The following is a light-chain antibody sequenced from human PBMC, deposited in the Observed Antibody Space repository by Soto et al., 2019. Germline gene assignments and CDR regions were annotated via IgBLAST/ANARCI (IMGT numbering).Light chain of an antibody. CDR3: QQTYNTPRT. Sequence: DIQMTQSPSSLSASVGDRVTITCRASQSISYFLNWYQQKPGKAPKLLIYAASSLQSGVPSRFSGSGSGTDFTLTISSLQPDDFANYYCQQTYNTPRTFGRGTKV. CDR1: QSISYF. V-gene: IGKV1-39*01. J-gene: IGKJ1*01. CDR2: AAS.